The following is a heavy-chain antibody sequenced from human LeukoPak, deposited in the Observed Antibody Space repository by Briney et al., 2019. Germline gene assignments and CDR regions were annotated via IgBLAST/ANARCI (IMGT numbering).Heavy chain of an antibody. CDR2: INWNGAGT. D-gene: IGHD3-22*01. CDR1: GFIFDNYG. V-gene: IGHV3-20*04. J-gene: IGHJ4*02. CDR3: ARVTVYYDSSGYLDY. Sequence: AGGSLRLSCAASGFIFDNYGMSWVRQAPGKGLEWVSGINWNGAGTGYADSVKGRFTISRDKAKNSLYLQMNSLRAGDTALYYCARVTVYYDSSGYLDYWGQGTLVTVSS.